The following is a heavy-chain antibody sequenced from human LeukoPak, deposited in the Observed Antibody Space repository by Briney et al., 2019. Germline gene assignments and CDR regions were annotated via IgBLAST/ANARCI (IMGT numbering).Heavy chain of an antibody. CDR3: ARHYGP. J-gene: IGHJ5*02. Sequence: SETLSLTCTVSGGSMSGYYWSWIRQPPGKGPELIGYIHSTGNTGYNPSLKSRVTISVDTSKNQFSLGLRSVTTADTAVYYCARHYGPWGQGTLVTVSS. D-gene: IGHD3-10*01. CDR2: IHSTGNT. CDR1: GGSMSGYY. V-gene: IGHV4-59*08.